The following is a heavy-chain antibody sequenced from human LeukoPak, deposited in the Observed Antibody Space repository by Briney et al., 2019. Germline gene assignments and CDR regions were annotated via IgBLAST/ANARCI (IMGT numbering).Heavy chain of an antibody. CDR1: GGTFSSYA. J-gene: IGHJ4*02. V-gene: IGHV1-69*13. Sequence: GASVKVSCKASGGTFSSYAISWVRQAPGQGLEWMGGIIPIFGTANYAQKFQGRVTITADESTSTAYMELSSLRSEDTAVYYCARWFRDGYNYFTGYFDYWGQGTLVTVSS. D-gene: IGHD5-24*01. CDR2: IIPIFGTA. CDR3: ARWFRDGYNYFTGYFDY.